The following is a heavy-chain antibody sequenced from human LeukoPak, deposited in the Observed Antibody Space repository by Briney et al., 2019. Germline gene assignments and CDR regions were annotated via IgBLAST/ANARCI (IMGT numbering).Heavy chain of an antibody. D-gene: IGHD6-19*01. J-gene: IGHJ4*02. CDR1: GFTFSSYA. Sequence: GGSLRLSCATSGFTFSSYAMNWVRQAPGKGLEWVSTISGSGDRTYYADSVKGRFTISRDNSKNTLYLQMNSLRAEDTAVYYCARDGIAVAGNWGQGTLVTVSS. CDR3: ARDGIAVAGN. V-gene: IGHV3-23*01. CDR2: ISGSGDRT.